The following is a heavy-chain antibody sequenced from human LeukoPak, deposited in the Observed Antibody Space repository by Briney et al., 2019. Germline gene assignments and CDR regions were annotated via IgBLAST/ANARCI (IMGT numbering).Heavy chain of an antibody. J-gene: IGHJ4*02. Sequence: GGSLRLSCAASGFTFSDYYMSWIRQAPGKGLEWVSYISSSGNTIYYADSVKGRFTISRDNAKNSLYLQLNSLRAEDTAVYYCATEVARNPGGYYWGQGTLVTLSS. CDR3: ATEVARNPGGYY. CDR1: GFTFSDYY. V-gene: IGHV3-11*01. CDR2: ISSSGNTI. D-gene: IGHD5-12*01.